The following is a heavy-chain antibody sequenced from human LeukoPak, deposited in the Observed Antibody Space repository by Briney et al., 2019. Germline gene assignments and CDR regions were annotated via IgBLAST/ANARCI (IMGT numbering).Heavy chain of an antibody. J-gene: IGHJ4*02. Sequence: PGGSLRLSCAASGFTVTTNYMSWVRQAPGKGLEWVSVIYGGGNTYYANSVKGRFTISRDNSKNTLYLQMSSLRAEDTAVYYCARDSLSPPQGDSWGQGTLVTVSS. V-gene: IGHV3-53*01. CDR3: ARDSLSPPQGDS. CDR2: IYGGGNT. CDR1: GFTVTTNY. D-gene: IGHD2/OR15-2a*01.